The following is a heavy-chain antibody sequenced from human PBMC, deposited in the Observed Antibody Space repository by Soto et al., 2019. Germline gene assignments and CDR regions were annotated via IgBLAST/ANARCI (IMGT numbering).Heavy chain of an antibody. J-gene: IGHJ5*02. V-gene: IGHV3-11*06. Sequence: GGSLRLSCAASGFTFSGYYMSWIRQAPGKGLEWVSYISSSSSYTNYADSVKGRFTISRDNAKNSLYLQMNSLRAEDTAVYYCAKSIAARSFDPWGQGTLVTVSS. CDR3: AKSIAARSFDP. D-gene: IGHD6-6*01. CDR2: ISSSSSYT. CDR1: GFTFSGYY.